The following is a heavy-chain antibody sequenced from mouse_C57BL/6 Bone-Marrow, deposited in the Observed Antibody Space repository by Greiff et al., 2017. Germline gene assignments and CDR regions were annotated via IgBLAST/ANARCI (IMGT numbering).Heavy chain of an antibody. J-gene: IGHJ2*01. D-gene: IGHD2-10*02. CDR2: IYPGSGST. CDR3: ARERGYGNYYFDY. Sequence: QVQLQQPGAELVKPGASVKMSCKASGYTFTSYWITWVKQRPGQGLEWIGDIYPGSGSTNYNEKFKSKATLTVDTSSSTAYMQLSSLTSEESSVYYCARERGYGNYYFDYWGQGTTLTVSS. CDR1: GYTFTSYW. V-gene: IGHV1-55*01.